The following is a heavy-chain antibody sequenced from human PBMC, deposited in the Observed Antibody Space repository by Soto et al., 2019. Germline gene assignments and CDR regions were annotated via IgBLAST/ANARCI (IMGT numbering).Heavy chain of an antibody. Sequence: QLQLQESGPGLVKPSETLSLTCTVSGGSISSSSYYWGWIRQPPGKGLEWIGSICYSGSTYYNPSLNSRVPPPVXXSDSQSSLQLCSVTAADTSVDCWPRSMTTVVTLDYWGQGTLVTVSS. D-gene: IGHD4-17*01. CDR1: GGSISSSSYY. V-gene: IGHV4-39*03. CDR3: PRSMTTVVTLDY. J-gene: IGHJ4*02. CDR2: ICYSGST.